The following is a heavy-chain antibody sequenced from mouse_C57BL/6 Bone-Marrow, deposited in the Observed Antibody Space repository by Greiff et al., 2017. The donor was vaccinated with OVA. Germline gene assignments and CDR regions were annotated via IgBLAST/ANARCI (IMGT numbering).Heavy chain of an antibody. V-gene: IGHV5-6*01. J-gene: IGHJ3*01. D-gene: IGHD1-1*01. CDR1: GFTFSSYG. Sequence: EVKLVESGGDLVKPGGSLKLSCAASGFTFSSYGMSWVRQTPDKRLAWVATISSGGSYTYYPDSVKGRFTISRDNAKNTLYLQMSSLKSEDTAMYYCARSYYYGSPWFAYWGQGTLVTVSA. CDR2: ISSGGSYT. CDR3: ARSYYYGSPWFAY.